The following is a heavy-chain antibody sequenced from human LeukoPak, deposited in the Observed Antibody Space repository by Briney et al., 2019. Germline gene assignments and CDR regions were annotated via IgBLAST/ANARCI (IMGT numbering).Heavy chain of an antibody. CDR1: GYTFTGYY. CDR2: INPNSGGT. V-gene: IGHV1-2*02. J-gene: IGHJ6*02. Sequence: ASVKVSCKASGYTFTGYYMHWVRQAPGQGLEWMGWINPNSGGTNYAQKFQGRVTMTRDTSISTAYMELSRLRSDDTAVYYCASAVTIFGVAERPLYYYGMDVWGQGTTVTVSS. CDR3: ASAVTIFGVAERPLYYYGMDV. D-gene: IGHD3-3*01.